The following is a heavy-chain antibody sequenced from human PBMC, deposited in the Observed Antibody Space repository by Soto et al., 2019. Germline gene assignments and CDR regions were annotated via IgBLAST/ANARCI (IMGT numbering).Heavy chain of an antibody. Sequence: PSETLSLTCAVSGYSISSGYYWGWIRQPPGKGLEWIGSIYHSGSTYYNPSLKSRVTISVDTSKNRFSLKLSSVTAADTAVYYCARGRIVLMVYAMSFDYWGQGTLVTVSS. D-gene: IGHD2-8*01. CDR3: ARGRIVLMVYAMSFDY. CDR1: GYSISSGYY. CDR2: IYHSGST. J-gene: IGHJ4*02. V-gene: IGHV4-38-2*01.